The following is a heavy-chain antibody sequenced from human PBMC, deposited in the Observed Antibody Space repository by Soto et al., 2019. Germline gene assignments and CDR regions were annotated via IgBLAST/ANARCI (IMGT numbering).Heavy chain of an antibody. D-gene: IGHD2-2*01. CDR3: SHRPSIAVVPGGNWIPDYHFEY. J-gene: IGHJ4*02. V-gene: IGHV2-5*02. CDR1: GFSLSTFGEG. CDR2: IYWDDDK. Sequence: QITLEESGPTLVKPTQTLTLTCTFSGFSLSTFGEGVAWIRQPPGKALEWLALIYWDDDKRYSPSLKSRLTITKDTSKNQGVLTMTNMDPVDTATYYCSHRPSIAVVPGGNWIPDYHFEYWGQGTLVTVSS.